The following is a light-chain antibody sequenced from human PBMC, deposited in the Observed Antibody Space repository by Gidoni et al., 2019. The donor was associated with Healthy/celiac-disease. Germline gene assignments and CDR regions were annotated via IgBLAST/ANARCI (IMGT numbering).Light chain of an antibody. CDR3: QQRSNWPPMYT. CDR2: DAS. J-gene: IGKJ2*01. CDR1: QRVSSY. V-gene: IGKV3-11*01. Sequence: LVLTQSPATLSLSPGERATLSCRASQRVSSYLAWYQQKPGQAPRLLIYDASNRATGIPARFSGSGSGTDFTLTISSLEPEDFAVYYCQQRSNWPPMYTFGQGTKLEIK.